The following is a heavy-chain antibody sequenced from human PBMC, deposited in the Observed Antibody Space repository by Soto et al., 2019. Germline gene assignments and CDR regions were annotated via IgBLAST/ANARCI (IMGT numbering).Heavy chain of an antibody. CDR1: GYTFTGYY. CDR2: INPNSGGT. J-gene: IGHJ4*02. CDR3: ALGRSGSYNYYFDY. D-gene: IGHD3-10*01. V-gene: IGHV1-2*04. Sequence: ASVEVSCKXSGYTFTGYYMHWVRQAPGQGLEWMGWINPNSGGTNYAQKFQGWVTMTRDTSISTAYMELSRLRSDDTAVYYCALGRSGSYNYYFDYWGQGTLVTVSS.